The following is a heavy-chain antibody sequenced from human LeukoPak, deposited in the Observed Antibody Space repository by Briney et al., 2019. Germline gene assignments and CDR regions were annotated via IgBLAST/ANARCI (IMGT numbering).Heavy chain of an antibody. Sequence: QPGGSLRLSCSASGFTFSLYWMNWVRQAQGKGLEWVANIKQDGSEVNYVDSVNGRFTISRDNAKNSLYLQMNGLRVEDTAVYYCASTNTLDYWGQGTLVTVSS. V-gene: IGHV3-7*05. J-gene: IGHJ4*02. CDR2: IKQDGSEV. CDR1: GFTFSLYW. CDR3: ASTNTLDY.